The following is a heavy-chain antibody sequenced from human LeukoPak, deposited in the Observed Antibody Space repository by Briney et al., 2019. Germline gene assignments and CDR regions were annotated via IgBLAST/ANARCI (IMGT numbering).Heavy chain of an antibody. CDR2: INHSGST. CDR1: GGSFSGYY. V-gene: IGHV4-34*01. D-gene: IGHD6-6*01. Sequence: PSETLSLTCAVYGGSFSGYYWSWVRQPPGKGLEWIGEINHSGSTNYNPSLKSRVTISVDTSKNQFSLKLSSVTAADTAVYYCARLKGVAARRAAIDYWGQGTLVTVSS. J-gene: IGHJ4*02. CDR3: ARLKGVAARRAAIDY.